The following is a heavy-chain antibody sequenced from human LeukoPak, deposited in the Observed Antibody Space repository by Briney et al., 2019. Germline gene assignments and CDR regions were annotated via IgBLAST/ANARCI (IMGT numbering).Heavy chain of an antibody. CDR3: ARVEEATTFNP. Sequence: GGSLRLSCAASGFTFSSYAMSWVRQAPGKGLEWVSAISDSGGNTYYADSVKGRFTISRDNAKNSLFLQMNSLRAEDTAVYYCARVEEATTFNPWGQGTLVTVSS. CDR1: GFTFSSYA. D-gene: IGHD1-1*01. J-gene: IGHJ5*02. V-gene: IGHV3-23*01. CDR2: ISDSGGNT.